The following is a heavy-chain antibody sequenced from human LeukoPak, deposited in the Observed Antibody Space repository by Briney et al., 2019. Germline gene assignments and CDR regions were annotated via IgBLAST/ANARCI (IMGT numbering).Heavy chain of an antibody. V-gene: IGHV3-7*01. J-gene: IGHJ6*03. D-gene: IGHD2-2*02. CDR3: ARDGVLGYCSSTSCYTYPYYYYYMDV. CDR2: IKQDGSEK. Sequence: PGGSLRLSCAASGFTFSSYWMSWVRQAPGKGLEWVANIKQDGSEKYYVDSVKGRFTISRDNAKNTLYLQMNSLRAEDTAVYYCARDGVLGYCSSTSCYTYPYYYYYMDVWGKGTTVTVSS. CDR1: GFTFSSYW.